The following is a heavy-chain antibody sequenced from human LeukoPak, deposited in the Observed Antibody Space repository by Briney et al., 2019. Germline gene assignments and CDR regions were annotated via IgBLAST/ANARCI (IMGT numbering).Heavy chain of an antibody. V-gene: IGHV1-69*13. D-gene: IGHD3-22*01. CDR2: IIPIFGTA. J-gene: IGHJ3*02. Sequence: SVKVSCKASGYTFTGYYMHWVRQAPGQGLEWMGGIIPIFGTANYAQKFQGRVTITADESTSTAYMELSSLRSEDTAVYYCAREHYDSSGYPREAFDIWGQGTMVTVSS. CDR1: GYTFTGYY. CDR3: AREHYDSSGYPREAFDI.